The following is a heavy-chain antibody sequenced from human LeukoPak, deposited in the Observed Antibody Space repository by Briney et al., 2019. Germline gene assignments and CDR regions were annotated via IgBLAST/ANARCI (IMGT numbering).Heavy chain of an antibody. CDR3: AREFYYYYDSSGYYGAFDI. V-gene: IGHV1-69*05. J-gene: IGHJ3*02. D-gene: IGHD3-22*01. Sequence: GASVKVSCKASGGTLSSYAISWVRQAPGQGLEWMGRIIPIFGTANYAQKFQGRVTITTDESTSTAYMELSSLRSEDTAVYYCAREFYYYYDSSGYYGAFDIWGQGTMVTVSS. CDR2: IIPIFGTA. CDR1: GGTLSSYA.